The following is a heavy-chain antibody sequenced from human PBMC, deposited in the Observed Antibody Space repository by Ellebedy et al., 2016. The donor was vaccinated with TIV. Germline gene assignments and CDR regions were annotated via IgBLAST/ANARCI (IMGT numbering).Heavy chain of an antibody. CDR2: IYSDGRT. D-gene: IGHD6-19*01. Sequence: PGGSLRLSCAASGFTVSSNYMSWVRQAPGKGLEWVSVIYSDGRTYYADSVKGRFTISRDNSKNTLYLQMNSLRAEDTAVYYCARVYSSGWYDYWGQGTLVTVSS. J-gene: IGHJ4*02. V-gene: IGHV3-53*01. CDR1: GFTVSSNY. CDR3: ARVYSSGWYDY.